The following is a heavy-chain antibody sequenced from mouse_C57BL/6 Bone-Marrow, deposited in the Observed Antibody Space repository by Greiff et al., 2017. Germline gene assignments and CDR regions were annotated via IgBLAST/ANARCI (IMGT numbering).Heavy chain of an antibody. CDR3: AREGLEDDGSSYGY. Sequence: VQLQQPGAELVMPGASVKLSCKASGYTFTSYWMHWVKQRPGQGLEWIGEIDPSDSYTNYNQKFKGKSTLTVDKSSSTAYMQLSSLTSEDSAVYYCAREGLEDDGSSYGYWGQGTTLTVSS. V-gene: IGHV1-69*01. CDR1: GYTFTSYW. D-gene: IGHD1-1*01. J-gene: IGHJ2*01. CDR2: IDPSDSYT.